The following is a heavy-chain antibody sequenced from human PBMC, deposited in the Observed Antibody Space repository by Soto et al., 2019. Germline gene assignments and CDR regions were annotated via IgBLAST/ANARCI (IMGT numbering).Heavy chain of an antibody. D-gene: IGHD3-16*01. CDR1: GFTFRSYV. Sequence: QVQLVESGGGVVQPGTSLRLSCVGSGFTFRSYVIHWLRQAPGKGLEWVALTSYDGSNKDYGDTVKGRFTISRDNSRNTVDLQMDSPRREDTALYYCARWGTTGGLDVWGQGTVASVSS. CDR2: TSYDGSNK. V-gene: IGHV3-33*05. J-gene: IGHJ1*01. CDR3: ARWGTTGGLDV.